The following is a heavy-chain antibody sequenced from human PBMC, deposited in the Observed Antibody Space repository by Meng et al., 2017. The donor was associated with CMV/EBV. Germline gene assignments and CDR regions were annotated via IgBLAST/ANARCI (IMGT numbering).Heavy chain of an antibody. J-gene: IGHJ5*02. CDR3: VRALLAGTTFLVFDP. V-gene: IGHV4-59*01. D-gene: IGHD1-7*01. CDR1: GGSISSYY. CDR2: IYYSGST. Sequence: SETLSLTCTVSGGSISSYYWSWIRQPPGKGLEWIGYIYYSGSTNYNPSLKSRVTISVDTSKNQFSLKLSSVTAADTAVYYCVRALLAGTTFLVFDPWGQGTLVTVSS.